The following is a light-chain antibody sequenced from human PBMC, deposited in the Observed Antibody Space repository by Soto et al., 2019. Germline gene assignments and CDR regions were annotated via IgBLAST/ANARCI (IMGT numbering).Light chain of an antibody. V-gene: IGKV3-11*01. CDR3: QQRNSWPPLT. Sequence: EIVLTQSPATLSLSPRERATLSCRASQSVSSYLAWYQQKPGQAPRLLIYDASNRATAIPARFSGSGSGTDFTLTISSLEPEDFAVYYCQQRNSWPPLTFGGGTKVEIK. CDR1: QSVSSY. J-gene: IGKJ4*01. CDR2: DAS.